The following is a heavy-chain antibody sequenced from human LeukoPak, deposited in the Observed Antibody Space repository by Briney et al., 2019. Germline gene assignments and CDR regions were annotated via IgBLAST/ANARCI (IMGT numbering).Heavy chain of an antibody. V-gene: IGHV3-23*01. CDR3: AKGSGIQLWLLFDY. J-gene: IGHJ4*02. CDR2: ISYSGGTT. CDR1: GFTFSSYA. D-gene: IGHD5-18*01. Sequence: GGSLTLSCTGSGFTFSSYAVSWVRQAPGQGLEWVSTISYSGGTTYYADSVKGRFTISRDNSNNTLYLQMNSLRAEDTAVYYCAKGSGIQLWLLFDYWGQGALVTVSS.